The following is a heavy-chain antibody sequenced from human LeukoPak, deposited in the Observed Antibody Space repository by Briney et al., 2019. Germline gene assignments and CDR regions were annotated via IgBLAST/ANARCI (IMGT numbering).Heavy chain of an antibody. CDR2: INTDGSNT. CDR1: GFNFCSYD. V-gene: IGHV3-23*05. J-gene: IGHJ3*02. Sequence: GGSLRLSCAASGFNFCSYDMNWVRQAPGKGLEYLSTINTDGSNTWYADSVKGRFTVSRDNSRSTVFLHMNNLRHEDTATYYCAKRVNGAFDIWGQGTMVSVSS. CDR3: AKRVNGAFDI.